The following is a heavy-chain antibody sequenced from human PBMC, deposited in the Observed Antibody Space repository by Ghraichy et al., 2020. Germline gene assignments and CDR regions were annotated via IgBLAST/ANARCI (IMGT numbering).Heavy chain of an antibody. V-gene: IGHV3-21*01. CDR3: ARDDGGLVPIPLDY. Sequence: GGSLRLSCAASGFTFSSYSMNWVRQTPGKGLEWVSSISSSSSYIYYADSVKGRFTISRDNAKNSLYLQMNSLRAEDTAVYYCARDDGGLVPIPLDYWGQGTLVTVSS. D-gene: IGHD6-19*01. CDR1: GFTFSSYS. CDR2: ISSSSSYI. J-gene: IGHJ4*02.